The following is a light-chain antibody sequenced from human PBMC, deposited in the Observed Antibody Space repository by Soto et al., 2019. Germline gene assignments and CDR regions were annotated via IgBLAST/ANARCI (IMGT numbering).Light chain of an antibody. J-gene: IGKJ2*01. CDR1: QSVTSN. V-gene: IGKV3-15*01. CDR3: QQYNNGPPDT. CDR2: AAS. Sequence: EIVLTQSPATLSVSPGERVTLSCRASQSVTSNLAWYQQKPGQAPWLLIYAASARATGIPTRFSGSGSGTEFTLTISSLQSEDFAVYYCQQYNNGPPDTFGQGTKLEIK.